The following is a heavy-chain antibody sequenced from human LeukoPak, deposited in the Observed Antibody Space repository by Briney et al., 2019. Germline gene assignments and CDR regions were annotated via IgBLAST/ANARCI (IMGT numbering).Heavy chain of an antibody. CDR2: IHPSGGGT. Sequence: ASVKVSCKASVYTFTDYYMYWVRQAPGQGPECMGVIHPSGGGTTYAQKFQGRVTLTKDTATSTVYIELSSLRSDDTAVYYCARMDMDPAMVTNFFDLWGQGTLLIVSA. V-gene: IGHV1-46*01. D-gene: IGHD5-18*01. J-gene: IGHJ4*02. CDR3: ARMDMDPAMVTNFFDL. CDR1: VYTFTDYY.